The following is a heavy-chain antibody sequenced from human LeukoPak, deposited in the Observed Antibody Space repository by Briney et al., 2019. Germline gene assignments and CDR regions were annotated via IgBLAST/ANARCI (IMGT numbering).Heavy chain of an antibody. Sequence: QPGGSLRLSCAASGFTFSGYAMNWVRQAPGKGLEWVSAISGSDGFTYYPDSVKGRFTISRDNSKNILYLQMNSLRAEDTAVYYCAKAIQLWFRSPFDYWGQGTLVTVSS. V-gene: IGHV3-23*01. CDR1: GFTFSGYA. D-gene: IGHD5-18*01. CDR3: AKAIQLWFRSPFDY. CDR2: ISGSDGFT. J-gene: IGHJ4*02.